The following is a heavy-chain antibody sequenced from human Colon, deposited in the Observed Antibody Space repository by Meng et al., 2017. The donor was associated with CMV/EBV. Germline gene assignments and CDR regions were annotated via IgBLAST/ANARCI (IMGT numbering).Heavy chain of an antibody. CDR2: ISGSGDRP. D-gene: IGHD3-22*01. CDR1: GFIFSSYA. J-gene: IGHJ1*01. Sequence: GFIFSSYAMRWVRQAPGKGLEWVSSISGSGDRPSYTDSVKGRFTISRDNSKNTLYLQMSSLRAEDTAVYYCAKHDTRGYFSSEYFHHWGQGTLVTISS. CDR3: AKHDTRGYFSSEYFHH. V-gene: IGHV3-23*01.